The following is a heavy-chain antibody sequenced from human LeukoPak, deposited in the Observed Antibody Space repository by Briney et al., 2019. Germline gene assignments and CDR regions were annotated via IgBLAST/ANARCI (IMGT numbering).Heavy chain of an antibody. CDR2: MKSDGSEK. Sequence: PGGSLRLSCAASGFTFSTYWMSWVRQAPGKGPEWVANMKSDGSEKHYVDSVKGRFTISRDNAKNSLYLQMNSLRADDTAVYFCARDAVWSGEFFDSWGQGTLVTVSS. CDR3: ARDAVWSGEFFDS. J-gene: IGHJ4*02. V-gene: IGHV3-7*05. D-gene: IGHD3-10*01. CDR1: GFTFSTYW.